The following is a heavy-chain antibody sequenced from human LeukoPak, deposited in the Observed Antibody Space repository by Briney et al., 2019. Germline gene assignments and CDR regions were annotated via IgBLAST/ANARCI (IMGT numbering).Heavy chain of an antibody. D-gene: IGHD2-2*01. CDR3: AREPPYTGHCDITTCDVSRFDL. V-gene: IGHV1-2*06. CDR1: RNIFTGYF. CDR2: INPKNGGT. J-gene: IGHJ4*02. Sequence: ASVKVSCKASRNIFTGYFIHWVRQAPGQGLEWMGRINPKNGGTNPAEKFQGRVTMTRDTSLSTAFMELTGLTSDDTAVYFCAREPPYTGHCDITTCDVSRFDLWGQGTLVTVSS.